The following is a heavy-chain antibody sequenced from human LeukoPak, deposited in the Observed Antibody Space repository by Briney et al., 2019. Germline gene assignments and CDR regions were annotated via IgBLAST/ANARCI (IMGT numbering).Heavy chain of an antibody. V-gene: IGHV1-8*01. J-gene: IGHJ5*02. CDR1: GYTFTSYD. D-gene: IGHD3-3*01. Sequence: ASVKVSCKASGYTFTSYDINWVRQVTGQGLEWMGWMNPNSGNTGYAQKFQGRVTMTRNTSISTAYMELSSLRSEDTAVYYCARRNNYDFWSGYPRFDPWGQGTLVTVSS. CDR3: ARRNNYDFWSGYPRFDP. CDR2: MNPNSGNT.